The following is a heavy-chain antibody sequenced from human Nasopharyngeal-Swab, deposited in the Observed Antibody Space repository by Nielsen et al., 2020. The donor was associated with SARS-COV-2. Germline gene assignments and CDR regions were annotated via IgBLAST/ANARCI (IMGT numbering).Heavy chain of an antibody. CDR3: TAPEASLRLGEDYYYGMDV. CDR2: IRSKANSYAT. J-gene: IGHJ6*02. CDR1: GFTFSGSA. Sequence: GGSLRLSCAASGFTFSGSAMHWVRQASGKGLEWVGRIRSKANSYATAYAASVKGRFTISRDDSKNTAYLQMNSLKTEDTAVYYCTAPEASLRLGEDYYYGMDVWGQGTTVTVSS. V-gene: IGHV3-73*01. D-gene: IGHD3-16*01.